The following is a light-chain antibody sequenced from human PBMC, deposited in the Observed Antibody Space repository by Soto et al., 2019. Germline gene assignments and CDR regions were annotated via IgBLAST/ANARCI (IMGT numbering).Light chain of an antibody. J-gene: IGKJ1*01. CDR2: GAS. Sequence: EIVLTQSPGTLSLSPGERGILSCRASQSVSSSYLAWYQQKPGQAPRLLIYGASSRATGIPDRFSGSRSGTDFTLTINRLETEDFAVYYCQQYGSSPLTFGQGTKVEIK. CDR1: QSVSSSY. V-gene: IGKV3-20*01. CDR3: QQYGSSPLT.